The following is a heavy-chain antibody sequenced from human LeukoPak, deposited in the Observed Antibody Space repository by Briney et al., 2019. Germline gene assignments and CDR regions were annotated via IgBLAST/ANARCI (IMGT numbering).Heavy chain of an antibody. CDR1: GGSISSYY. CDR3: ARLTPQDWFDP. Sequence: SETLSLTCTVSGGSISSYYWSWIRQPPGKGLEWIGYIYYSGSTNYNPSLKSRVTISVDTSKNQFSLKLSSVTAADTAVYYCARLTPQDWFDPWGQGTLVTVSS. CDR2: IYYSGST. V-gene: IGHV4-59*08. J-gene: IGHJ5*02.